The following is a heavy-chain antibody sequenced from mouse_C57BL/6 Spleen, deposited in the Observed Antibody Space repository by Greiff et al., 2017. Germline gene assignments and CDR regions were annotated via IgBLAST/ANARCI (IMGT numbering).Heavy chain of an antibody. Sequence: EVKLLESGPGLVKPSQSLSLTCSFTGYSITSGYYWNWLRQFPGNKLEWMGYISYDGSNNYNPSLRNRIAITRDTSKNQFFLKLNSVTTGDTATYYCARVYYYGSSSHDVWGTGTTVTVSS. J-gene: IGHJ1*03. CDR2: ISYDGSN. CDR1: GYSITSGYY. CDR3: ARVYYYGSSSHDV. D-gene: IGHD1-1*01. V-gene: IGHV3-6*01.